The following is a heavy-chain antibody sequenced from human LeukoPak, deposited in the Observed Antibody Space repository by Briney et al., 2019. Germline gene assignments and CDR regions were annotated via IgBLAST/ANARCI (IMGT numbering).Heavy chain of an antibody. D-gene: IGHD6-13*01. CDR1: GGSISSSSYY. CDR3: ARHQDKLSSSWYVSYFDY. Sequence: PSETPSLTCTVSGGSISSSSYYWGWIRQPPGKGLEWIGSIYYSGSTYYNPSLKSRVTISVDTSKNQFSLKLSSVTAADTAVYYCARHQDKLSSSWYVSYFDYWGQGTLVTVSS. J-gene: IGHJ4*02. CDR2: IYYSGST. V-gene: IGHV4-39*01.